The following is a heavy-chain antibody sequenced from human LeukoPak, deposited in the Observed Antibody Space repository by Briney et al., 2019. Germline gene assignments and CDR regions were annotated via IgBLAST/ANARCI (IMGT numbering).Heavy chain of an antibody. V-gene: IGHV3-30*02. D-gene: IGHD2-2*01. CDR1: GFTFSSYG. Sequence: PGGSLRLSCAASGFTFSSYGMHWVRQAPGKGLAWVAFIRYDGSNKYYADSVKGRFTISRDNSKNTLYLQMNSLRAEDTAVYYCAKDSGFYCSSTSCSDPDYWGQGTLVTVSS. CDR3: AKDSGFYCSSTSCSDPDY. J-gene: IGHJ4*02. CDR2: IRYDGSNK.